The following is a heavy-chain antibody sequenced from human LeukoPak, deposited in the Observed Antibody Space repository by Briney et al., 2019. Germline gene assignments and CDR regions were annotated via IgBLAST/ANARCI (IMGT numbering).Heavy chain of an antibody. CDR1: GGSISSSSGY. D-gene: IGHD5-18*01. CDR3: VSPRGFSYGYFDY. V-gene: IGHV4-39*01. Sequence: PSETLSLTCTVSGGSISSSSGYWGWIRQPPGKGLEWIGSIYYSKNTYYNPSLKSRVTISADTSKNQFSLTLGSVSDTDTAVYYCVSPRGFSYGYFDYWGQGTLVTVSS. J-gene: IGHJ4*02. CDR2: IYYSKNT.